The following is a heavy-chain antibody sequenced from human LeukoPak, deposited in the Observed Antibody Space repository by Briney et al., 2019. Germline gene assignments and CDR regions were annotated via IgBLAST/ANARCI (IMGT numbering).Heavy chain of an antibody. D-gene: IGHD2-15*01. CDR2: ISYDGSNK. CDR1: GFTLSSYA. V-gene: IGHV3-30*04. J-gene: IGHJ4*02. CDR3: ARDNGCKRYFDY. Sequence: PGGSLRLSCAAFGFTLSSYAMHWVRQAPGKGLEWVALISYDGSNKYYADSVKGRFTISRDNSKNTLYLQVNSLRAEDTAVYYCARDNGCKRYFDYWGQGTLVTVSS.